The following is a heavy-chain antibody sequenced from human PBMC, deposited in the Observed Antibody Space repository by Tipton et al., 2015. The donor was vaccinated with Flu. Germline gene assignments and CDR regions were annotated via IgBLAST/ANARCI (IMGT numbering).Heavy chain of an antibody. D-gene: IGHD2-2*01. CDR3: ARGALGDCSGTSCYRYFDY. J-gene: IGHJ4*02. CDR2: IWFDGSNT. CDR1: GFTFSTSA. Sequence: RSLRLSCAASGFTFSTSAMHWVRQAPGKGLEWVAIIWFDGSNTNYADSVKGRFTISRDNSKNTLYLQMNSLRVEDTAVYYCARGALGDCSGTSCYRYFDYWGQGALVTVSP. V-gene: IGHV3-33*01.